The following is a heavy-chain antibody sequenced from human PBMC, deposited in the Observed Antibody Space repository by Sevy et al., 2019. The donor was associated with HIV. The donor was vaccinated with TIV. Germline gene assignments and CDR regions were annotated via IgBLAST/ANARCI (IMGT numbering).Heavy chain of an antibody. D-gene: IGHD3-22*01. CDR1: GYTFIGYY. CDR2: INPNSGGT. J-gene: IGHJ4*02. CDR3: ASTKYYYDSSGYYYVDY. Sequence: ASVKVSCKASGYTFIGYYMHWVRQAPGQGLEWMGWINPNSGGTNYAQKFQGRVTMTRDTSISTAYMELSRLRSDDTAVYYCASTKYYYDSSGYYYVDYWGQGTLVTVSS. V-gene: IGHV1-2*02.